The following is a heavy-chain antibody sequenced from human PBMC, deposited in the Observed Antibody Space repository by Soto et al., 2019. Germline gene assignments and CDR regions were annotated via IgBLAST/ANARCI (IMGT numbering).Heavy chain of an antibody. V-gene: IGHV3-66*01. CDR3: ARDVRRGYGPYYYYGMDV. Sequence: GGSLRLSCAASGFTVSSNYMSWVRKAPGKGLEWVSVIYSGGSTYYADSVKGRFTISRDNSKNTLYLQMNSLRAEDTAVYYCARDVRRGYGPYYYYGMDVWGQGITVTVSS. J-gene: IGHJ6*02. CDR1: GFTVSSNY. CDR2: IYSGGST. D-gene: IGHD3-10*02.